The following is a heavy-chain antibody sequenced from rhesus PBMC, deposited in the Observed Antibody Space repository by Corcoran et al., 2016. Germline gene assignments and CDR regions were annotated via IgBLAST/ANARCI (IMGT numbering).Heavy chain of an antibody. CDR1: GGSISSSYYY. D-gene: IGHD3-34*01. Sequence: QVQLQESGPGLVKPSETLSLTCAVSGGSISSSYYYWRWIRQAPGKGLEWIGYIPYSGSTSYTPSLKSRVTISRDTSKNQFSLKLSSVTAADTAVYYCARGTGVYWGQGVLVTVSS. CDR3: ARGTGVY. CDR2: IPYSGST. V-gene: IGHV4-122*02. J-gene: IGHJ4*01.